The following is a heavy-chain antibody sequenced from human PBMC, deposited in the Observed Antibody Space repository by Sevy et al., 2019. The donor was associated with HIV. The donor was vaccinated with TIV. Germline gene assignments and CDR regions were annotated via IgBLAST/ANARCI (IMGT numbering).Heavy chain of an antibody. V-gene: IGHV3-23*01. Sequence: LSLTCAASGFTFNNYAMSWVRQAPGKGLEGKGLEWVSTISGGGGGTYYADSVRGRFTISRDNSKNTLYLQMNSLRAEDTAVYYCAKGPPLSYGDYYYGMDVWGQGTTVTVSS. CDR2: ISGGGGGT. CDR1: GFTFNNYA. CDR3: AKGPPLSYGDYYYGMDV. D-gene: IGHD4-17*01. J-gene: IGHJ6*02.